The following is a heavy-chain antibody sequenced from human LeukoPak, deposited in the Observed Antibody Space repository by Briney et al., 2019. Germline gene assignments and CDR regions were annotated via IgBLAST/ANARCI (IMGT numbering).Heavy chain of an antibody. CDR3: SSGIKYNWNDGPGDAFDI. D-gene: IGHD1-1*01. J-gene: IGHJ3*02. Sequence: ASVKVSCKASGYTFTGYYIHWVRQAPGQGLEWMGWVNPNSGGTNYAQKFHGRVTITMDTSISTVYMELSTLRSDDSAMYFCSSGIKYNWNDGPGDAFDIWGQGTMVTVSS. CDR2: VNPNSGGT. V-gene: IGHV1-2*02. CDR1: GYTFTGYY.